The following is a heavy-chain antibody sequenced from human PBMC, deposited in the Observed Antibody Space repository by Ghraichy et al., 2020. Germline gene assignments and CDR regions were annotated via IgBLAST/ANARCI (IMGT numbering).Heavy chain of an antibody. Sequence: ASVKVSCKASGYTFTGYYMHWVRQAPGQGLEWMGWINLNSGGTNYAQKFRGRVTVTRDTSISTASMELSRLRSDDTAVYYCARVRKVELGMDVWGQGTTVTVSS. V-gene: IGHV1-2*02. CDR2: INLNSGGT. CDR3: ARVRKVELGMDV. D-gene: IGHD3-3*02. J-gene: IGHJ6*02. CDR1: GYTFTGYY.